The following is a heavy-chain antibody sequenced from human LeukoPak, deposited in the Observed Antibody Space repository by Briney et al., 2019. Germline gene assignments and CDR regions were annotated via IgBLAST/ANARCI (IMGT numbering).Heavy chain of an antibody. D-gene: IGHD2-2*01. CDR2: IGGSGTSI. CDR3: AKDYCSTTSCYYDS. CDR1: GFTFSDYY. V-gene: IGHV3-11*01. J-gene: IGHJ4*02. Sequence: GGSLRLSCAASGFTFSDYYMSWIRQAPGKGLEWVSYIGGSGTSIYSADSVKGRFTISRDNAENSLYLQMNSLRAEDTAIYYCAKDYCSTTSCYYDSWGQGTLVTVSS.